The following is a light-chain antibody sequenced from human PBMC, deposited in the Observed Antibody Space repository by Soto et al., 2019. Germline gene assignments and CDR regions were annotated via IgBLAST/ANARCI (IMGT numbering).Light chain of an antibody. CDR1: RDDIGAYDY. J-gene: IGLJ2*01. CDR2: EVT. V-gene: IGLV2-14*01. CDR3: NSNTNSSAVV. Sequence: QSVLTQPASVSGSPGQSITISCAGTRDDIGAYDYVSWYQQHPGNAPKLSVYEVTNRPSGVSDRFSGSKSGNTASLTISGLQAEDEADYYCNSNTNSSAVVFGGGTKVTVL.